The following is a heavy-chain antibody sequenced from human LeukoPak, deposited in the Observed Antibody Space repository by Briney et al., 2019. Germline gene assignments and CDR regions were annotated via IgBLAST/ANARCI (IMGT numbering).Heavy chain of an antibody. CDR3: TTGVTTSGTVKSGISY. CDR2: IKSKTDGGTT. D-gene: IGHD5-12*01. J-gene: IGHJ4*02. Sequence: GGSLRLSCAASGFTFSNVWMIWVRQAPGKGLEWVVRIKSKTDGGTTDYAAPVKGRFTISRDDSNNTLYLQMNSLKTEDTAVYYCTTGVTTSGTVKSGISYWGQGTLVTVSS. CDR1: GFTFSNVW. V-gene: IGHV3-15*01.